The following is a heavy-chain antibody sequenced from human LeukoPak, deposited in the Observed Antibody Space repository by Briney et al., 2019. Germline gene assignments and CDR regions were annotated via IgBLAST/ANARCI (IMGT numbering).Heavy chain of an antibody. CDR1: GYTFTSYG. J-gene: IGHJ6*03. CDR3: ARDGSSNWHANFDSYYMDV. Sequence: GASVKVSCKASGYTFTSYGISWVRQAPGQGLEWMGWISAYNGDTNYAQKVQGRVTMTTDTSTSTAYMELRSLRSDDTAVYYCARDGSSNWHANFDSYYMDVWGKGTTVTVSS. D-gene: IGHD6-13*01. V-gene: IGHV1-18*01. CDR2: ISAYNGDT.